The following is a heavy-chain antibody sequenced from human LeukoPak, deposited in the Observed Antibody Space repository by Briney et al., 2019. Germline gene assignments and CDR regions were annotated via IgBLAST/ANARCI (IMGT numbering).Heavy chain of an antibody. D-gene: IGHD4-11*01. Sequence: GGALRLYCAASGFTFSSYRMKWVRQAPGKGLEWVSYISSSSSTTYYADSVKGRFTISRDNAKNSLYLQMNSLRDEDTAVYYCARDGDTVTTFYYSYGMDVWGQGTTVTVSS. CDR1: GFTFSSYR. V-gene: IGHV3-48*02. CDR2: ISSSSSTT. J-gene: IGHJ6*02. CDR3: ARDGDTVTTFYYSYGMDV.